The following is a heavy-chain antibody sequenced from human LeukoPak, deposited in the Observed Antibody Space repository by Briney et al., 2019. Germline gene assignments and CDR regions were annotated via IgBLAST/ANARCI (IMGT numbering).Heavy chain of an antibody. CDR1: GYTFTSYG. CDR3: ARGGTWTIYYFDY. J-gene: IGHJ4*02. CDR2: INPSGGST. Sequence: ASVKVSCKASGYTFTSYGISWVRQAPGQGLEWMGMINPSGGSTSYAQKFQGRVTMTRDTSTSTVYMELSSLRSEDTAVYYCARGGTWTIYYFDYWGQGTLVTVSS. V-gene: IGHV1-46*01. D-gene: IGHD3/OR15-3a*01.